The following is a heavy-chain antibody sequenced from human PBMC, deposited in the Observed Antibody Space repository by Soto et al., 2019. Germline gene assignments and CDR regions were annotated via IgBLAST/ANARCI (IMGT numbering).Heavy chain of an antibody. CDR3: ARGIVGATGFDY. J-gene: IGHJ4*02. D-gene: IGHD1-26*01. CDR1: GGSISSGGYY. V-gene: IGHV4-30-4*01. CDR2: IYYSGST. Sequence: PSETLSLTCTVSGGSISSGGYYWSWIRQPPGKGLEWIGYIYYSGSTYYNPSLKSRVTISVDTSKNQFSLKLSSVTAADTAVYYCARGIVGATGFDYWGQGTLVTVSS.